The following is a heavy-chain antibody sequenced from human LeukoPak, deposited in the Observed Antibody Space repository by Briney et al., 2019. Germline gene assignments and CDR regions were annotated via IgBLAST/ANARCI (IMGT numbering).Heavy chain of an antibody. CDR2: INDRGST. J-gene: IGHJ6*02. CDR1: GDSVRSYY. D-gene: IGHD6-13*01. V-gene: IGHV4-59*02. Sequence: SEILSLTCTVSGDSVRSYYWSWIRQPPGQGLEWLGHINDRGSTNYNPSLQGRVTISIDTSKNQFSLKVSYVTAADTAVYYCVRDSRYGSGWFEDGLDFWGQGTTVTVSS. CDR3: VRDSRYGSGWFEDGLDF.